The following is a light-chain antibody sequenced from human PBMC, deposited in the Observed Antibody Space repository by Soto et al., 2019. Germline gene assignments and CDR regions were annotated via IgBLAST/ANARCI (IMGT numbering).Light chain of an antibody. CDR3: QQLNSYPIT. CDR1: QGISSY. V-gene: IGKV1-9*01. J-gene: IGKJ5*01. Sequence: IQLTLSPSHLSASVGDRFTITCRASQGISSYLAWYQQKPGKAPKXXIYAASTLQSGVPSRFSGSGYGTDFNLTISSLQTEDFATYYCQQLNSYPITFGQGTRLEIK. CDR2: AAS.